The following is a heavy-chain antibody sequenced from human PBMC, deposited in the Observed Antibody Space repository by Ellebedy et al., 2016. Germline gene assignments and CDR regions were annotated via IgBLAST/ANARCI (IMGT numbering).Heavy chain of an antibody. CDR2: IYPGDSDT. CDR1: EYSFTNYW. V-gene: IGHV5-51*01. CDR3: ARLVSLYDFWADY. Sequence: ASVKVSCKGSEYSFTNYWIGWVRQMPGKGLEWMGIIYPGDSDTKYSPSFQGQVTISADKSISTAYLQWSSLKASDTAMYYCARLVSLYDFWADYWGQGTLVTVSS. J-gene: IGHJ4*02. D-gene: IGHD3-3*01.